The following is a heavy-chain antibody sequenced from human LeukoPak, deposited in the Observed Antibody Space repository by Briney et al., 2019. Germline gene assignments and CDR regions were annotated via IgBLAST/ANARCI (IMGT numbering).Heavy chain of an antibody. V-gene: IGHV1-69*13. CDR1: GGTFSSYA. J-gene: IGHJ5*02. D-gene: IGHD2-15*01. CDR2: IIPIFGTA. CDR3: ARVSYRLGYCRGGSCHNRFDP. Sequence: SVKVSCKASGGTFSSYAISWVRQAPGQGLEWMGGIIPIFGTANYAQKFQGRVTITADESTSTAYMELSSLRSEDTAVYYCARVSYRLGYCRGGSCHNRFDPWGQGTLVTVSS.